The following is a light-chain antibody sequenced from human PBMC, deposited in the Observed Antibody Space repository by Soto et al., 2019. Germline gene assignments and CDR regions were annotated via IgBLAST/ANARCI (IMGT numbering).Light chain of an antibody. CDR2: GAS. V-gene: IGKV3-20*01. CDR3: QQYRMSTNT. Sequence: EIVLTQSPGTLSLSPGGRSTLSCMASQRVDDSHLAWYQLRHGQAPRLLIYGASTRATGIPDRFSGSVSGTDGSITIRGLKPEDGAVYYCQQYRMSTNTFGQGTRLEIK. J-gene: IGKJ5*01. CDR1: QRVDDSH.